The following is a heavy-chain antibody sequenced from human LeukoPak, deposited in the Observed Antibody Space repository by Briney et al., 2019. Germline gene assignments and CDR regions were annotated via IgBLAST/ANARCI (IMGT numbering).Heavy chain of an antibody. D-gene: IGHD3-22*01. CDR2: IIPIFGTA. CDR1: GGTFSSYA. CDR3: ARDYKGYFDSNGYSSQVNWFDP. V-gene: IGHV1-69*06. Sequence: SVKVSCKASGGTFSSYAIIWVRQAPGQRLEWMGGIIPIFGTANYAQKFQDRVTITADKSTRTAYIELRRLRSEDTAVYYCARDYKGYFDSNGYSSQVNWFDPWGQGTLVTVSS. J-gene: IGHJ5*02.